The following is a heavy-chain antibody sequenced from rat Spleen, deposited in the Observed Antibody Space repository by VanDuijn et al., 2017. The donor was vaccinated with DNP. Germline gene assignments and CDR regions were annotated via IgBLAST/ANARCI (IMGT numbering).Heavy chain of an antibody. D-gene: IGHD4-3*01. J-gene: IGHJ2*01. CDR1: GFSFSYYY. CDR3: VRWNSGHFDY. CDR2: IRYDGGST. Sequence: EVQLVESGGGLVQPGRSLKLSCAASGFSFSYYYMAWVRQAPTKGLEWVAYIRYDGGSTKNGDSVKGRFTISRENAKNTLYLQMNSLRSEDMATYYCVRWNSGHFDYWGQGVMVPVSS. V-gene: IGHV5-22*01.